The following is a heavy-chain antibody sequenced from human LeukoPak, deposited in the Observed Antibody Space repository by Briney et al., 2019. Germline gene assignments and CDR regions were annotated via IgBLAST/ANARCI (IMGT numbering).Heavy chain of an antibody. CDR1: GFTFSSYA. V-gene: IGHV3-23*01. CDR3: ARDRYSSGWYP. Sequence: GGSLRLSCAASGFTFSSYAMSWVRQAPGKGLEWISASSGRGGSTYYADSVKGRFTISRDNAKNTLYLQMNSLRAEDTAVYYCARDRYSSGWYPWGQGTLVTVSS. CDR2: SSGRGGST. D-gene: IGHD6-19*01. J-gene: IGHJ5*02.